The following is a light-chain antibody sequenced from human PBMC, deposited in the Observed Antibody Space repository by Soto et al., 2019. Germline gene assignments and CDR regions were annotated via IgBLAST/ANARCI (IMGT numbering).Light chain of an antibody. Sequence: EIVLTQSPGTLSLSPGEGATLSCRASQSFGGTFLAWYQQKGGQAPRLLIHGASNRATGIPDRFSGSGSGTDFTLTISRLEPEDFAVYYCQQYGGSPRTFGQGTKVDIK. CDR2: GAS. CDR1: QSFGGTF. CDR3: QQYGGSPRT. V-gene: IGKV3-20*01. J-gene: IGKJ1*01.